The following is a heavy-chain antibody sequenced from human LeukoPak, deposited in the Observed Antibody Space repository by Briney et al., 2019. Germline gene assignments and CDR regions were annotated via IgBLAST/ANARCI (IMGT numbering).Heavy chain of an antibody. D-gene: IGHD3-16*01. J-gene: IGHJ4*02. CDR1: GYTLTSYG. CDR3: ARDVGRSYDLDY. V-gene: IGHV1-18*01. Sequence: GASVKVSCKASGYTLTSYGISWVRQAPGQGLEWMRWISAYNGNTDYAQSLQGRVTMTIDTSTSTVYMELRSLRSDDTAVYYCARDVGRSYDLDYWGQGTLVTVSS. CDR2: ISAYNGNT.